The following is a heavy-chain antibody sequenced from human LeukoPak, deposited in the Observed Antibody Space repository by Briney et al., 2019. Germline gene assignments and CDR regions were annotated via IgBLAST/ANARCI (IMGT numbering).Heavy chain of an antibody. CDR3: ARTLTTLGWFDP. V-gene: IGHV4-31*03. Sequence: PSETLSLTCTVSGGSINSGGYYWSWIRQHPGKGLEWIGYIYYSGSTYYNPSLKSRVTISVDTSKNQFSLKLSSVTAADTAVYYCARTLTTLGWFDPWGQGTLVTISS. D-gene: IGHD3-16*01. CDR2: IYYSGST. CDR1: GGSINSGGYY. J-gene: IGHJ5*02.